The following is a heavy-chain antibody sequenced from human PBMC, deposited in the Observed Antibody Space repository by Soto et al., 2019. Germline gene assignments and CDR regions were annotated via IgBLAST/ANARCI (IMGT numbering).Heavy chain of an antibody. J-gene: IGHJ5*02. V-gene: IGHV6-1*01. CDR3: ARIHSSWYSRQFDP. CDR1: GGSVSSNSAA. CDR2: TYYRSKWYN. Sequence: PSQTLSLTGVSSGGSVSSNSAAWNWIRQSPSRGLEWLGRTYYRSKWYNDYAVSVKSRITINPDTSKNQFSLQLNSVTPEDTAVYYCARIHSSWYSRQFDPWGQGTLVTVSS. D-gene: IGHD6-13*01.